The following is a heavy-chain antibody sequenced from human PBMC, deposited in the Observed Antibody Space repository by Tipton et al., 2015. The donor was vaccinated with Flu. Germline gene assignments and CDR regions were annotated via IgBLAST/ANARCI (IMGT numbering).Heavy chain of an antibody. CDR2: SYHSGST. J-gene: IGHJ4*02. CDR1: GYSISSGYY. V-gene: IGHV4-38-2*02. D-gene: IGHD6-19*01. CDR3: ARGPEQWLVNPHYFDY. Sequence: TLSLTCTVSGYSISSGYYWGWIRQPPGKGLEWIGSSYHSGSTYYNPSLKSRVTISVDTSKNQFSLKLSPVTAADTDVYYCARGPEQWLVNPHYFDYWGQGTLVTVSS.